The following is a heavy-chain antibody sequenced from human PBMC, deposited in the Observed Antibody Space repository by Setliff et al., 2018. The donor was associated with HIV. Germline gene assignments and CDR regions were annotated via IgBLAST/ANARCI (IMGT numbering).Heavy chain of an antibody. CDR3: AKGGSSSWYMFDY. CDR2: ISASGGNT. D-gene: IGHD6-13*01. V-gene: IGHV3-23*01. CDR1: GFTFDDYA. J-gene: IGHJ4*02. Sequence: PGGSLRLSCAASGFTFDDYAMCWVRQAPGKGLERVSGISASGGNTYHADSVKGRFTISRDNSKNTLYLQMNSLRAEDTAVYYCAKGGSSSWYMFDYWGQGTLVTVSS.